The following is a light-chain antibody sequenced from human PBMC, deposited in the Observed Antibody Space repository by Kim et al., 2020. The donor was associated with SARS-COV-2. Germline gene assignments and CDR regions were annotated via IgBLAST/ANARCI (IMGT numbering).Light chain of an antibody. Sequence: LSLSPGERATLSCRASQTVSSSYLAWYRQKPGQPPRLLIYGTSTRATGVPDRFSGSGSGTDFTLTISSLEPEDSAVYYCQQYGSSFGGGTKVDIK. CDR1: QTVSSSY. CDR2: GTS. CDR3: QQYGSS. V-gene: IGKV3-20*01. J-gene: IGKJ4*01.